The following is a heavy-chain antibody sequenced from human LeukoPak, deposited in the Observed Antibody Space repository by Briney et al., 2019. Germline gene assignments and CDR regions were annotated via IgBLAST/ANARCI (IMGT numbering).Heavy chain of an antibody. CDR2: IAADGGVK. CDR1: GFTFHDHG. Sequence: GGSLRLSCAASGFTFHDHGMDWVRQAPGKGLEWVAVIAADGGVKQYADFVKGRFSLSRDNSKNTVFLEMNGLTVEDTAVYYCAREATWGQWYFDLWGQGAPVTVSS. V-gene: IGHV3-30*03. CDR3: AREATWGQWYFDL. D-gene: IGHD6-19*01. J-gene: IGHJ4*02.